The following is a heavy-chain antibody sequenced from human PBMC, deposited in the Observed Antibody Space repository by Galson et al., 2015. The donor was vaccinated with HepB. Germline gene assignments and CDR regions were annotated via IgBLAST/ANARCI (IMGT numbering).Heavy chain of an antibody. V-gene: IGHV3-49*03. CDR3: SRDYDYVWGSYRYLDY. CDR2: IRSKAYGGTT. CDR1: GFTFGDCA. D-gene: IGHD3-16*02. J-gene: IGHJ4*02. Sequence: SLRLSCAGFGFTFGDCAMNWFRQAPGKGLEWVGFIRSKAYGGTTEYAASVKGRFTISRDDSKSIAYLQMNSLKTEDTAVYYCSRDYDYVWGSYRYLDYWGQGTLVTVSS.